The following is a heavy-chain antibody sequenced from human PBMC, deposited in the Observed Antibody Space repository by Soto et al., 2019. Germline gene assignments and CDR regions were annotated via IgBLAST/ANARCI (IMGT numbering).Heavy chain of an antibody. CDR2: ISGTGDST. J-gene: IGHJ4*02. V-gene: IGHV3-23*01. CDR3: AKGDRTSGYDY. CDR1: GFTFSSYA. Sequence: EVQLLESGGGLEQPGGSLRLSCAVSGFTFSSYAMSWVRQAPGKGLEWVSSISGTGDSTYYADPVKGRFTISRDNFKSTLYLQMNSLRAEDTAVYYCAKGDRTSGYDYWGQGTLVTVSS. D-gene: IGHD5-12*01.